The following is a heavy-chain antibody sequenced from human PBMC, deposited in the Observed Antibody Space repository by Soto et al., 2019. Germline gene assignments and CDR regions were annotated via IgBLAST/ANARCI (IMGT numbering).Heavy chain of an antibody. Sequence: QVQLVQSGAEVKKPGASVKVSCKASGYTFTGYYMHWVRQAPGQGLEWMGWINPNSGGTNYAQKFQGRVTVTRDTSISTAYMELSRLRSDDTAVYYCASVEVGYCSGGSCHDYWGQGTLVTVSS. CDR3: ASVEVGYCSGGSCHDY. V-gene: IGHV1-2*02. CDR1: GYTFTGYY. D-gene: IGHD2-15*01. CDR2: INPNSGGT. J-gene: IGHJ4*02.